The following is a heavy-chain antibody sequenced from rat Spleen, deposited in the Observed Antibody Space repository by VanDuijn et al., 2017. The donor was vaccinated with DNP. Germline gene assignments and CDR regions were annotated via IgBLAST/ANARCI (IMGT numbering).Heavy chain of an antibody. D-gene: IGHD1-1*01. Sequence: EVQLVESGGGLVQPGNSLKLSCAASGFTFSDYYMAWVRQAPTKGLEWVAYISYDGGSTYYGDSVKGRFTISRDNAKSTLYLQMNSLRSEDMATYYCAREYYSRRGYFDFWGPGTMVTVSS. CDR1: GFTFSDYY. V-gene: IGHV5-22*01. J-gene: IGHJ1*01. CDR2: ISYDGGST. CDR3: AREYYSRRGYFDF.